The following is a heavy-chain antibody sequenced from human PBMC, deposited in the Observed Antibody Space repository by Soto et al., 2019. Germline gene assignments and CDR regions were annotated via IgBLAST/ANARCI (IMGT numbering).Heavy chain of an antibody. CDR1: GYTFTNYD. D-gene: IGHD1-26*01. J-gene: IGHJ4*02. V-gene: IGHV1-18*01. Sequence: ASVKLSCKASGYTFTNYDISWVRQAPGQGLEWMGWISAHNGNTNYAQKLQGRVTMTTDTSTSTAYMELRSLRSADTAVYYCARGIVGATTYDYWGQGTLVTVSS. CDR3: ARGIVGATTYDY. CDR2: ISAHNGNT.